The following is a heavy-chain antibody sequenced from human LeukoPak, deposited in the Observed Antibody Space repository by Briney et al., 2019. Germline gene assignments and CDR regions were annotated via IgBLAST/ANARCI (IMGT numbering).Heavy chain of an antibody. Sequence: GGSLRLSCAASGFTFSSYGMHWVRQAPGKGLEWVSAISGSGGSTYYADSVKGRFTISRDNSKNTLYLQMNSLRAEDTAVYYCAGQLRFLEWLSYAFDIWGQGTMVTVSS. J-gene: IGHJ3*02. CDR2: ISGSGGST. CDR1: GFTFSSYG. CDR3: AGQLRFLEWLSYAFDI. D-gene: IGHD3-3*01. V-gene: IGHV3-23*01.